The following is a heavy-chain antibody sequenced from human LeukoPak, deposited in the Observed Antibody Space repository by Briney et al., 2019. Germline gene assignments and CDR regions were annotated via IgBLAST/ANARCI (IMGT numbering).Heavy chain of an antibody. V-gene: IGHV1-69*04. D-gene: IGHD6-13*01. CDR1: GGTFSSYA. Sequence: GASVKVSCKASGGTFSSYAISWVRQAPGQGLEWMGRIIPILGLANYAQKFQGRVTITADKSTSTAYMELSSLRSEDTAVYYCVRGGAAADTNYWGQGTLVTVSS. CDR3: VRGGAAADTNY. CDR2: IIPILGLA. J-gene: IGHJ4*02.